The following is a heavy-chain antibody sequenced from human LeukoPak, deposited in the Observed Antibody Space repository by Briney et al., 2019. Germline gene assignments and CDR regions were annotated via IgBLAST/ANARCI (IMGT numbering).Heavy chain of an antibody. V-gene: IGHV4-61*09. D-gene: IGHD6-13*01. CDR3: ARGITGITATGSE. Sequence: SETLSLTCTVSGDSISSGDYYWSWIRQPAGKGLEWIGHIQIGGGTNYNPSLKSRITISVDTSKNQFSLKLSSVTAADTAVYYCARGITGITATGSEWGQGTLVTVSS. CDR2: IQIGGGT. CDR1: GDSISSGDYY. J-gene: IGHJ4*02.